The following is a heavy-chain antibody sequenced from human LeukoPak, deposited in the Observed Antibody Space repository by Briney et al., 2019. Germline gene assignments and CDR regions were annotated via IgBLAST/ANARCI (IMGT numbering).Heavy chain of an antibody. V-gene: IGHV3-30*18. CDR3: AKDPFSCRSSGCHGIDY. CDR1: GFTFSSYG. Sequence: GRSLRHSCAASGFTFSSYGMHWVRQAPGKGLEWVAVISYDGSNTYYADSVKGRFTISRDNSKNTLYLQTNSLRAEDTALYYCAKDPFSCRSSGCHGIDYWGQGTLVTVSS. J-gene: IGHJ4*02. CDR2: ISYDGSNT. D-gene: IGHD6-19*01.